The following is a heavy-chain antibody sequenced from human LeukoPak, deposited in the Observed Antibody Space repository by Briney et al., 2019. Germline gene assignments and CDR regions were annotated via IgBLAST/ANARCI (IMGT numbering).Heavy chain of an antibody. CDR3: ARVGRVVVPARSIDYYGVDV. D-gene: IGHD2-2*01. J-gene: IGHJ6*02. CDR1: GYTFISYG. Sequence: ASVKVSCKASGYTFISYGISWVRQAPGQGLEWMGWISAYNGNTNYAQKLQGRVTMTTDTSTSTAYMELRSLRSDDTAVYYCARVGRVVVPARSIDYYGVDVWGQGTTVTVSS. V-gene: IGHV1-18*01. CDR2: ISAYNGNT.